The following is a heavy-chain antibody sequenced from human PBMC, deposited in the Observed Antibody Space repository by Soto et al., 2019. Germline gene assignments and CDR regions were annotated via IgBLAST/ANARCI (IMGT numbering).Heavy chain of an antibody. CDR2: IYFNGNT. CDR3: ASVTFGGVVLAH. D-gene: IGHD3-16*01. Sequence: QVQLQESGPGLVKPSETLSLTYTVSAASFSKYYWSWIRQPPGKGLEWIGYIYFNGNTNYNPSLKRRVTISIDTSKKQISLNLTSVTDADTAVYYCASVTFGGVVLAHWGQGTLVTVSS. CDR1: AASFSKYY. J-gene: IGHJ4*02. V-gene: IGHV4-59*01.